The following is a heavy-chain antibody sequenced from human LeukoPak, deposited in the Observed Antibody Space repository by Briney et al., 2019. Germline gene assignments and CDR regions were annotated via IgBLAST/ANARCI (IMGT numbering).Heavy chain of an antibody. D-gene: IGHD1-26*01. Sequence: PGGSLRLSCAASGFTFSSYDMSWVRQAPGKGLEWVSVIYSGGSTYYADSVKGLFTISRDNSKNTLYLQMNSLRAEDTAVYYCARLSGSYNFDYWGQGTLVTVSS. J-gene: IGHJ4*02. V-gene: IGHV3-53*01. CDR1: GFTFSSYD. CDR2: IYSGGST. CDR3: ARLSGSYNFDY.